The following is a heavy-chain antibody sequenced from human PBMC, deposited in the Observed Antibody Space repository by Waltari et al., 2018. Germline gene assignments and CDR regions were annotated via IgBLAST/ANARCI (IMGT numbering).Heavy chain of an antibody. CDR1: GGTFSSYA. CDR3: ACYTVTTAYYMDV. J-gene: IGHJ6*03. CDR2: IIPILGIA. V-gene: IGHV1-69*10. Sequence: QVQLVQSGAEVKKPGSSVKVSCKASGGTFSSYAISWVRQAPGQGLEWMGGIIPILGIANYEQKFQGRVTITADKSTSTAYMELSSLRSEDMAVYYCACYTVTTAYYMDVWGKGTTVTVSS. D-gene: IGHD4-17*01.